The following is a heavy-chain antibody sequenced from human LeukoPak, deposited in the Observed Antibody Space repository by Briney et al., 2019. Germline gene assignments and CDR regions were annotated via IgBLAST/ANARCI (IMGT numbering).Heavy chain of an antibody. J-gene: IGHJ4*02. CDR3: ASDGSGRQVDY. CDR2: IYYSGST. Sequence: SETLSLTCTVSGGSISSSSYYWRWIRQPPGKGLEWIGSIYYSGSTYYNPSLKSRVTISVDTSKNQFSLKLSSVTAADTAVYYCASDGSGRQVDYWGQGTLVTVSS. D-gene: IGHD3-10*01. V-gene: IGHV4-39*01. CDR1: GGSISSSSYY.